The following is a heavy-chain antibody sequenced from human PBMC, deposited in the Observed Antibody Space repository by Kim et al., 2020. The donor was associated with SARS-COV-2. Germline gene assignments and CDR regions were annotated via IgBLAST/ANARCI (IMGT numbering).Heavy chain of an antibody. CDR1: GGSISSSSYY. CDR3: ARVGTDSSGYYQNYYFDY. Sequence: SETLSLTCTVSGGSISSSSYYWGWIRQPPGKGLEWIGSIYYSGSTYYNPSLKSRVTISVDTSKNQFSLKLSSVTAADTAVYYCARVGTDSSGYYQNYYFDYWGQGTLVTVSS. J-gene: IGHJ4*02. D-gene: IGHD3-22*01. CDR2: IYYSGST. V-gene: IGHV4-39*07.